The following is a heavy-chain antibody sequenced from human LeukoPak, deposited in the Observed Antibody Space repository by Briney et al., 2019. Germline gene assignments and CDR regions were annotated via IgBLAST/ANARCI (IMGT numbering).Heavy chain of an antibody. J-gene: IGHJ4*02. CDR3: AKVWWIQLWSSGYFDY. Sequence: GGSLRLSCAVSGFTFSSYAMHWVRQAPGKGLEWVAVISYDGSNKYYADSVKGRFTISRDNSKNTLYLQMNSLRAEDTAVYYCAKVWWIQLWSSGYFDYWGQGTLVTVSS. CDR1: GFTFSSYA. D-gene: IGHD5-18*01. V-gene: IGHV3-30*04. CDR2: ISYDGSNK.